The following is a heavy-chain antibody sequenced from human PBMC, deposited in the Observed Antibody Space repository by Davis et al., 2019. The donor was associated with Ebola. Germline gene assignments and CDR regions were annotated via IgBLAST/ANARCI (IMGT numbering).Heavy chain of an antibody. J-gene: IGHJ6*02. CDR2: ISYDGSNK. CDR3: ARSYNWNPYYYYGMDV. Sequence: GESLKISCAASGFTFSSYAMHWVRQAPGKGLEWVAVISYDGSNKYYADSVKGRFTISRDNSKNTLYLQMNSLRAEDTAVYYCARSYNWNPYYYYGMDVWGQGTTVTVSS. CDR1: GFTFSSYA. D-gene: IGHD1-20*01. V-gene: IGHV3-30-3*01.